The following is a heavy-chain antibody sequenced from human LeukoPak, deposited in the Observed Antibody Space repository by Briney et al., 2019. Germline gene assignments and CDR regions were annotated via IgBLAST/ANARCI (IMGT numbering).Heavy chain of an antibody. CDR2: IYYSGST. D-gene: IGHD4-23*01. Sequence: SETLSLTCTVSGGSISSYYWSWIRQPTGKGLEWIGYIYYSGSTNYNPSLKSRVTISVDTSKNQFSLKLSSVTAADTAVYYCARHPTTVAPPRWFDPWGQGTLFTVSS. CDR3: ARHPTTVAPPRWFDP. V-gene: IGHV4-59*08. CDR1: GGSISSYY. J-gene: IGHJ5*02.